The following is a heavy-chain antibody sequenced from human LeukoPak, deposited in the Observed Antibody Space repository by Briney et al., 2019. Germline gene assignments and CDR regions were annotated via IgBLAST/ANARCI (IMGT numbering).Heavy chain of an antibody. CDR2: ISYDGSNK. J-gene: IGHJ5*02. V-gene: IGHV3-30*03. CDR3: AERPAARGLINWFDP. Sequence: GRSLRLSRAASGFTFSSYGMHWVRQAPGKGLEWVAVISYDGSNKYYADSVKGRFTISRDNSKNTLYLQMNSLRAEDTAVYYCAERPAARGLINWFDPWGQGTLVTVSS. D-gene: IGHD2-2*01. CDR1: GFTFSSYG.